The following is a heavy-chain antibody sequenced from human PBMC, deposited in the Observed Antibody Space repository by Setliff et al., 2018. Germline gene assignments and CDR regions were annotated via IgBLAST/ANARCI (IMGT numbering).Heavy chain of an antibody. CDR3: ARMAVRVASRPSSPLEYYYYMDF. CDR2: INHRGTT. Sequence: PSETLSLTCAVYGGSFSGYYWNWIRQAPGKGLEWIGEINHRGTTSYTPSLKSRVTMSVDTSKSHFSLRLSSVTAADTAVYYCARMAVRVASRPSSPLEYYYYMDFWGKGAAVTVSS. V-gene: IGHV4-34*01. J-gene: IGHJ6*03. D-gene: IGHD6-6*01. CDR1: GGSFSGYY.